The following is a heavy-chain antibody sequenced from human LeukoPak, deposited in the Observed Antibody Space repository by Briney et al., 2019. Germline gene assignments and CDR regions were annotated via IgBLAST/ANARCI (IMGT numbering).Heavy chain of an antibody. D-gene: IGHD4-17*01. CDR1: GFTFSSYA. V-gene: IGHV3-30-3*01. CDR3: ARDLYGDYEVAY. CDR2: ISYDGSNK. J-gene: IGHJ4*02. Sequence: PGGSLRLSCAASGFTFSSYAMHWVRQAPGKGLEWVAVISYDGSNKYHADSVKGRFTISRDNSKNTLYLQMNSLRAEDTAVYYCARDLYGDYEVAYWGQGTLVTVSS.